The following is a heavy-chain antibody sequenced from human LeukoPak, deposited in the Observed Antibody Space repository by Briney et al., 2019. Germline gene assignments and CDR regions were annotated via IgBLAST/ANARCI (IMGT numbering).Heavy chain of an antibody. D-gene: IGHD6-19*01. J-gene: IGHJ4*02. CDR2: IYYSGST. V-gene: IGHV4-59*01. CDR1: GGSISSYY. Sequence: SETLSLTCNVSGGSISSYYWSWIRQPPGKGLKWIGYIYYSGSTNYNPSLKSRVTISVDTSKSQFSLNLNSVTAADTAIYYCATSGGSSGWYWGQGTLVTVSS. CDR3: ATSGGSSGWY.